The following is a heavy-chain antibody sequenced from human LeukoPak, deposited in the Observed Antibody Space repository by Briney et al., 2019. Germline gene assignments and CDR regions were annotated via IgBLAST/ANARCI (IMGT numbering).Heavy chain of an antibody. Sequence: PGGSLRLSCAAPGFTFSNYWMPWVPQGPGKGLEWVSAIYSGGSTYYADSVKGRFTISRDNSKNTLYLQMNRLRAEDTAVYYCASGEVAVAGTPYDAFDSWGQGTMVAVSS. CDR1: GFTFSNYW. CDR3: ASGEVAVAGTPYDAFDS. J-gene: IGHJ3*02. D-gene: IGHD6-13*01. CDR2: IYSGGST. V-gene: IGHV3-66*01.